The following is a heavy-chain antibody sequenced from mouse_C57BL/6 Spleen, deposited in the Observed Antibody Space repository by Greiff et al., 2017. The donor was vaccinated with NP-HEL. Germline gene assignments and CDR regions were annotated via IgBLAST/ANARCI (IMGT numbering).Heavy chain of an antibody. D-gene: IGHD2-3*01. Sequence: DVMLVESGGGLVKPGGSLKLSCAASGFTFSSYAMSWVRQTPEKRLEWVATISDGGSYTYYPDNVKGRFTISRDNAKNNLYLQMSHLKSEDTAMYYCARGSMMVTTWFAYWGQGTLVTVSA. CDR1: GFTFSSYA. CDR3: ARGSMMVTTWFAY. V-gene: IGHV5-4*03. J-gene: IGHJ3*01. CDR2: ISDGGSYT.